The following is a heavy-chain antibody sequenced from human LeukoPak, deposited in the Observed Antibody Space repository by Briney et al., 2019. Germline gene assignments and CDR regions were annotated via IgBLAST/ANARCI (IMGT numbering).Heavy chain of an antibody. D-gene: IGHD6-13*01. CDR3: AKDRAYSSSWYYFDC. CDR2: ISWNSGSI. J-gene: IGHJ4*02. CDR1: GFTFDDYA. Sequence: PGGSLRLSCAASGFTFDDYAMHWVRQAPGKGLEWVSGISWNSGSIGYADSVKGRFTISRDNAKNSLYLQMNSLRAEDTALYYCAKDRAYSSSWYYFDCWGQGTLVTVSS. V-gene: IGHV3-9*01.